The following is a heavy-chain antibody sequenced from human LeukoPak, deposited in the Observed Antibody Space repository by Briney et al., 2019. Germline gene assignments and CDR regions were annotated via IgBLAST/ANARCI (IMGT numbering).Heavy chain of an antibody. J-gene: IGHJ4*02. CDR2: ISPGGITI. Sequence: GGSLRLSCAASGFTFGDNYMSWIRQAPGKGLEWISYISPGGITIYYADSVKGRFNISRDNAKNSLSLQMNSLKAEDSAVYFCARAGNYYGSGIDYWGQGTLVTVSS. V-gene: IGHV3-11*04. CDR3: ARAGNYYGSGIDY. CDR1: GFTFGDNY. D-gene: IGHD3-10*01.